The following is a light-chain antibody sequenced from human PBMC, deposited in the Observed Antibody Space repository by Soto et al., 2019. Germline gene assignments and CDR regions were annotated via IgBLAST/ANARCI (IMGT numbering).Light chain of an antibody. V-gene: IGKV1-33*01. CDR1: QDITNY. CDR2: DAS. Sequence: DRPMTQSPSSLSASVGDRVTITCQASQDITNYLNWYRQIPGKAPKLLIYDASNLETGVPSRLSGSGSGTHFTFTISRLQAEDIATYYCQQYDNLPPDTFGQGTKLEI. J-gene: IGKJ2*01. CDR3: QQYDNLPPDT.